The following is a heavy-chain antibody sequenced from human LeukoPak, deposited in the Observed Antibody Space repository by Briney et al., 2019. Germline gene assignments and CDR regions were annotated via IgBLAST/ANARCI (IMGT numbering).Heavy chain of an antibody. CDR1: GFTFSSYS. J-gene: IGHJ5*02. D-gene: IGHD3-3*01. Sequence: GGSLRLSCAASGFTFSSYSMNWVRQAPGKGLEWVSYISSSSSTIYYADSVKGRFTISRDNAKNSLYLQMNSLRAEDTAVYYCARDTGITIFGVVYNWFDPWGQGTLVTVSS. CDR2: ISSSSSTI. CDR3: ARDTGITIFGVVYNWFDP. V-gene: IGHV3-48*04.